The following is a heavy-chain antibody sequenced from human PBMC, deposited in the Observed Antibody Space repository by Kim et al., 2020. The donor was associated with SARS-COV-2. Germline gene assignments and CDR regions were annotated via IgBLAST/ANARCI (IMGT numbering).Heavy chain of an antibody. CDR2: INHSGST. D-gene: IGHD3-3*01. J-gene: IGHJ4*02. CDR1: GGSFSGYY. V-gene: IGHV4-34*01. CDR3: ARGGTIFGVETLGGFDY. Sequence: SETLSLTCAVYGGSFSGYYWSWIRQPPGKGLEWIGEINHSGSTNYNPSLKSRVTISVDTSKNQFSLKLSSVTAADTAVYYCARGGTIFGVETLGGFDYWGQGTLVTVSS.